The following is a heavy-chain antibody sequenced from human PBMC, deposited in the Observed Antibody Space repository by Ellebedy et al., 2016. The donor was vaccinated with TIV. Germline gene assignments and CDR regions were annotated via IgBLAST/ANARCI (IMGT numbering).Heavy chain of an antibody. Sequence: GESLKISXAVSGFTFSRYDMHWVRQGTGKGLEWVSYIGVDGDTNYPGSVKGRFTISRDNAENSLYLQMNSLRAGDTAVYYCVRAPPGYCRDGRCYSSAFDIWGRGTMVTVSS. D-gene: IGHD2-15*01. CDR3: VRAPPGYCRDGRCYSSAFDI. CDR2: IGVDGDT. CDR1: GFTFSRYD. V-gene: IGHV3-13*01. J-gene: IGHJ3*02.